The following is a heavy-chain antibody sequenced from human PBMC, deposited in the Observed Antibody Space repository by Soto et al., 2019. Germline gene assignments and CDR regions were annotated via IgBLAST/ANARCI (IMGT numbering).Heavy chain of an antibody. CDR3: ARDRATMVRGVIPRWFDP. CDR1: GGSISSISYY. J-gene: IGHJ5*02. CDR2: IFYSGST. V-gene: IGHV4-39*02. D-gene: IGHD3-10*01. Sequence: SETLSLTYTVYGGSISSISYYWGWIRQPPGKGLEWIGSIFYSGSTYYNPSLKSRVTISVDTSKNQFSLKLTSVTAADTAVYYCARDRATMVRGVIPRWFDPWGQGTLVTVSS.